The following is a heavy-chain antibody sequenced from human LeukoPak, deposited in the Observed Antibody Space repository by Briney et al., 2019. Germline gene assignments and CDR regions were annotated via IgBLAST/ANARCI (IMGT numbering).Heavy chain of an antibody. CDR2: IYYSGST. J-gene: IGHJ4*02. D-gene: IGHD6-25*01. CDR1: GGXISSYY. Sequence: PSETLSLTCTVSGGXISSYYCSWTRQPPGKGLEWIGYIYYSGSTNYNPSLKSRVTISVDTSKNQFSLKLSSVTAADTAVYYCARSAHFDYWGQGTLVTVSS. V-gene: IGHV4-59*01. CDR3: ARSAHFDY.